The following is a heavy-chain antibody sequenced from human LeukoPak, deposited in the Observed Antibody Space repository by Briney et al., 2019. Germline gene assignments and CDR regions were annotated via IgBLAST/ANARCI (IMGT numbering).Heavy chain of an antibody. CDR3: ARAYIVGATRWFDP. D-gene: IGHD1-26*01. CDR1: GFTFSSYE. J-gene: IGHJ5*02. V-gene: IGHV3-48*03. CDR2: ISSSGSTI. Sequence: GGSLRLSCAASGFTFSSYEMNWVRQAPGKGLEWVSYISSSGSTIYYADSAKGRFTISRDNSKNTLYLQMNSLRAEDTAVYYCARAYIVGATRWFDPWGQGTLVTVSS.